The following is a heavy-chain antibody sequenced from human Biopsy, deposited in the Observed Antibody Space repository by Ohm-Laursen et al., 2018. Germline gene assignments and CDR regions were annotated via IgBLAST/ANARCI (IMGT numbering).Heavy chain of an antibody. Sequence: PTQTLTLTSSFSRFSLSARGMCVSWIRQAPGKALEWLARVDWDDYKDYSASLQTKLSISKDTSNDQVVLTVNNVDPADTATYYCARTPILIVSAGLVYRHRRHLQGMDVWGQGIAVTVS. CDR1: RFSLSARGMC. J-gene: IGHJ6*02. D-gene: IGHD6-13*01. CDR3: ARTPILIVSAGLVYRHRRHLQGMDV. CDR2: VDWDDYK. V-gene: IGHV2-70*11.